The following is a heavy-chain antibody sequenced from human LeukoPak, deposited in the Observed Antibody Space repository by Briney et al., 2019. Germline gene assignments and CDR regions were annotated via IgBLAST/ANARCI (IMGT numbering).Heavy chain of an antibody. CDR3: ARGSLTGVDGVVPRVFVI. V-gene: IGHV1-2*02. D-gene: IGHD3-3*01. Sequence: ASLKVSCKASGYTFTAYFIHWLRQAPGQGLEWMGWITLNSGDTTFAQKFQGRVIMTRDTSTTTAYMELNTLTSYDTALYYCARGSLTGVDGVVPRVFVIWGQGTMVTVSS. CDR1: GYTFTAYF. J-gene: IGHJ3*02. CDR2: ITLNSGDT.